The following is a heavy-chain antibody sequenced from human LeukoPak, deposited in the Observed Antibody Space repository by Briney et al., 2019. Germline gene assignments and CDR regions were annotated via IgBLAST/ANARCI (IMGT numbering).Heavy chain of an antibody. CDR1: GGIFSDYL. V-gene: IGHV1-69*13. CDR2: IIPISGSA. J-gene: IGHJ4*02. CDR3: ARGTRTLEAAPFDY. Sequence: SVKVSCKASGGIFSDYLINWVRQAPGQGLEWIGGIIPISGSAYSAQKFRGRLTITADESTTTAYMELSSPTSEDTAVFYCARGTRTLEAAPFDYWGQGTLVTVSS. D-gene: IGHD2-15*01.